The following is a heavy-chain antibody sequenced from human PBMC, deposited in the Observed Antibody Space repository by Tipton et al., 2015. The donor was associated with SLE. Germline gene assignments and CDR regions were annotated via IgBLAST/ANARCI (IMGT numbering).Heavy chain of an antibody. CDR2: INHSGST. D-gene: IGHD3-3*01. CDR3: ARGWEWSGDY. CDR1: GGSISSGGYY. V-gene: IGHV4-31*03. J-gene: IGHJ4*02. Sequence: TLSLTCTVSGGSISSGGYYWSWIRQHPGKGLEWIGEINHSGSTNYNPSLKSRVTISVDTSKNQFSLKLSSVTAADTAVYYCARGWEWSGDYWGQGTLVTVSS.